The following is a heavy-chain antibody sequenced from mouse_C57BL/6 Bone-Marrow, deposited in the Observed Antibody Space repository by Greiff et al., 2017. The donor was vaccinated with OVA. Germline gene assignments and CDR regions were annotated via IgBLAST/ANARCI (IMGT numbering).Heavy chain of an antibody. Sequence: QVTLKASGPGILQSSQTLSLTCSFSGFSLSTSGMGVSWIRQPSGKGLEWLAHIYWDDDKRYNPSLKSRLTISKDTSRNQVFLKITSVDTADTATYYCARSSGYVAWFAYWGQGTLVTVSA. CDR1: GFSLSTSGMG. CDR3: ARSSGYVAWFAY. V-gene: IGHV8-12*01. CDR2: IYWDDDK. J-gene: IGHJ3*01. D-gene: IGHD3-2*02.